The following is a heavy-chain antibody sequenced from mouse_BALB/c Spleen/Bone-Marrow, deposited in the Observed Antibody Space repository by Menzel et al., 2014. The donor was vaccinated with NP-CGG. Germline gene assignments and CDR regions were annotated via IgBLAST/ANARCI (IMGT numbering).Heavy chain of an antibody. Sequence: QVQLQQSGAELMKPGASVKISCKATGYTFSSYWIEWVKQRPGHGLEWIGEILPGSGTTNYNENFKGKATFTADTSSNTAYMQLSGLTSEDSAVYYCARDYRYDGAMDYWGQGTSVTVSS. CDR3: ARDYRYDGAMDY. CDR2: ILPGSGTT. J-gene: IGHJ4*01. D-gene: IGHD2-14*01. V-gene: IGHV1-9*01. CDR1: GYTFSSYW.